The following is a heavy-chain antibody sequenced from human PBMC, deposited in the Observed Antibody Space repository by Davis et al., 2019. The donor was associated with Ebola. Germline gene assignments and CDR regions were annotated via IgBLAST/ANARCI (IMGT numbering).Heavy chain of an antibody. J-gene: IGHJ6*03. CDR3: ARVNLWSRGWGMDV. CDR2: SSSGGVTT. D-gene: IGHD2-21*01. CDR1: GFDFSDYS. V-gene: IGHV3-48*02. Sequence: PGGSLRLSCAASGFDFSDYSMTWVRQAPGKGLQWLSYSSSGGVTTYYADSVTGRFSTSRDNAKNSLFLQMSSLRDEDTAVYYFARVNLWSRGWGMDVWGNGTTVTVSS.